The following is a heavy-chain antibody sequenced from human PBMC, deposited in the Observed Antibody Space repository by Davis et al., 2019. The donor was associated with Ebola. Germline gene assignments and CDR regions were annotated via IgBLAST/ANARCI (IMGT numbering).Heavy chain of an antibody. CDR3: ARVALSTVTIYYYYGMDV. D-gene: IGHD4-17*01. J-gene: IGHJ6*02. V-gene: IGHV1-8*01. CDR1: GYTFTNYD. Sequence: ASVKVSCKASGYTFTNYDVEWVRQATGQGLEWMGWMNPNSGNTGYAQKFQGRVTMTRSTSINTAYMELSSLRSEDTAVYYCARVALSTVTIYYYYGMDVWGQGTTVTVSS. CDR2: MNPNSGNT.